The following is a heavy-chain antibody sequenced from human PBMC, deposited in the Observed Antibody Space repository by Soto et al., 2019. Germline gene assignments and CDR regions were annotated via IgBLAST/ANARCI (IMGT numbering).Heavy chain of an antibody. V-gene: IGHV4-34*01. D-gene: IGHD3-9*01. CDR2: INHSGSA. Sequence: SETLSLTCDVYGGSLSGYSWTWIRQTPGKGLQWIGQINHSGSANYNPSLKSRVTISVHTSNSQFSLELSSVTAADTAVYYCGVLNFDIVPAYYVSDIWGQGTMVSVSS. CDR3: GVLNFDIVPAYYVSDI. CDR1: GGSLSGYS. J-gene: IGHJ3*02.